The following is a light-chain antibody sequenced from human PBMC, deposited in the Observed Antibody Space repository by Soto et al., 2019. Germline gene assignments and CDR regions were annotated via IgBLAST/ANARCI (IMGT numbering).Light chain of an antibody. Sequence: EIVLTQSPGTLSLSPGERATLSCRASQSVSSSYLAWYQQKPGQAPRLLIYGASSRATAIPDKFNGSGSGTDFTLTITRLEPEDFAVYFCHQYGSSPQTFGQGTKVDIK. CDR3: HQYGSSPQT. J-gene: IGKJ1*01. CDR1: QSVSSSY. V-gene: IGKV3-20*01. CDR2: GAS.